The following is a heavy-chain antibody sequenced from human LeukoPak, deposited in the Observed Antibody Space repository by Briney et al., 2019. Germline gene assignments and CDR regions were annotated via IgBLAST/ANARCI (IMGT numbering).Heavy chain of an antibody. CDR3: ARDAMIVVDYFDY. Sequence: SETLSLTCTVSGGSISSSSYYWGWIRQPPGKGLEWIGSIYYSGSTYYNPSLKSRVTISVDTSKNQFSLRLSSVTAADTAVYYCARDAMIVVDYFDYWGQGTLVTVSS. CDR2: IYYSGST. CDR1: GGSISSSSYY. J-gene: IGHJ4*02. V-gene: IGHV4-39*02. D-gene: IGHD3-22*01.